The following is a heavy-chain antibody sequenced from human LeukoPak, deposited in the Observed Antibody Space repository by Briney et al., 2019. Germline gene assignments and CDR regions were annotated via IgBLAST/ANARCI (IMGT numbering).Heavy chain of an antibody. CDR1: GFTLTDYG. CDR2: LSNDGSDR. D-gene: IGHD3-22*01. Sequence: PGRSLRLSCAAAGFTLTDYGIHWVRQAPGKGLEWVAVLSNDGSDRYYADSVNGRFTISRDISSDTVSLQMNSLRVEDTAVYFCARDRINMMVLVHDSGLDLSGQGTLVTVSS. J-gene: IGHJ5*02. CDR3: ARDRINMMVLVHDSGLDL. V-gene: IGHV3-30*01.